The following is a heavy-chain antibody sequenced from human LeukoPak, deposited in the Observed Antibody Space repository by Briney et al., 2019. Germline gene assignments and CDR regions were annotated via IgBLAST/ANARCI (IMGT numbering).Heavy chain of an antibody. V-gene: IGHV3-48*03. Sequence: GGSLRLSCAASGFTFSRYEMNWVRQAPGRGLEWLSHISSSGTTVYYTDSVKGRFTISRDNAKNSLSLQMNSLRDEDTAVYYCAELGITMIGGVWGKGTTVTISS. CDR1: GFTFSRYE. J-gene: IGHJ6*04. D-gene: IGHD3-10*02. CDR3: AELGITMIGGV. CDR2: ISSSGTTV.